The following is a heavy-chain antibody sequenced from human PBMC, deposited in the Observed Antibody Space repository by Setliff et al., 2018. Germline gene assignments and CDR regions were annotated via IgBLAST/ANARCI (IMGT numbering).Heavy chain of an antibody. V-gene: IGHV4-31*03. J-gene: IGHJ4*02. CDR2: IYYSGST. CDR1: GGSISSGGYY. D-gene: IGHD6-19*01. CDR3: ARVPPQCYLDY. Sequence: SETLSLTCTVSGGSISSGGYYWSWIRQHPGKGLEWIGYIYYSGSTYYNPSLKSRVTISVDTSKNQFSLKLSSVTAADSAIYYCARVPPQCYLDYWGQGTLVTVSS.